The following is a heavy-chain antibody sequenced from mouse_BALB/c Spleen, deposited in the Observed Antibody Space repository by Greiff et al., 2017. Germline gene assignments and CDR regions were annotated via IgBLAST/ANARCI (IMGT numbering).Heavy chain of an antibody. CDR3: TRGWPYYAMDY. V-gene: IGHV1S22*01. D-gene: IGHD3-3*01. J-gene: IGHJ4*01. Sequence: LKQPGSELVRPGASVKLSCKASGYTFTSYWMHWVKQRPGQGLEWIGNIYPGSGSTNYDEKFKSKATLTVDTSSSTAYMQLSSLTSEDSAVYYCTRGWPYYAMDYWGQGTSVTVSS. CDR1: GYTFTSYW. CDR2: IYPGSGST.